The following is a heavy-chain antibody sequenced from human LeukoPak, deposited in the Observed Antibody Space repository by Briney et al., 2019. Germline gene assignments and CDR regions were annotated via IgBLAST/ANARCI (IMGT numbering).Heavy chain of an antibody. V-gene: IGHV3-9*01. CDR1: GFTFDDYA. CDR2: ISWNSGSI. J-gene: IGHJ4*02. CDR3: ASSPAAAIPPDY. Sequence: PGGSLRLSCAASGFTFDDYAMHWVRQAPGKGLEWVSGISWNSGSIGYADSVKGRFTISRDNAKNSLYLQMNSLRAEDTAVYYCASSPAAAIPPDYWGQGTLVTVSS. D-gene: IGHD2-2*02.